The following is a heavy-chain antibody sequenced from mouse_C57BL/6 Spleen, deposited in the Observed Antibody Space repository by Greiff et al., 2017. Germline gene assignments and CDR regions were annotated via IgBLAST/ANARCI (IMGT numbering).Heavy chain of an antibody. CDR1: GYAFSSYW. CDR2: IYPGDGDT. J-gene: IGHJ4*01. CDR3: AGAAGYTIAMDY. V-gene: IGHV1-80*01. D-gene: IGHD3-1*01. Sequence: QVQLQQSGAELVKPGASVKISCKASGYAFSSYWMNWVKQRPGQGLEWIGQIYPGDGDTNYNGKFKGKATLTADKSSSTAYMQLSGLTSEDSAVYVCAGAAGYTIAMDYWGQGTSVTVSA.